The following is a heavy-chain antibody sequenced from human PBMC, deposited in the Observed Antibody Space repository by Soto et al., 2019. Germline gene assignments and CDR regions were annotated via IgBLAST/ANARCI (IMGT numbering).Heavy chain of an antibody. CDR1: GFTFSGSA. D-gene: IGHD5-18*01. V-gene: IGHV3-73*01. CDR2: IRSKANSYAT. J-gene: IGHJ4*02. Sequence: PGGSPRLSCAAYGFTFSGSAMHWVRQASGKGLEWVGRIRSKANSYATAYAASVKGRFTISRDDSKNTAYLQMNSLKTEDTAVYYCTRPGGGGYSNDYCGQGTLVTVSS. CDR3: TRPGGGGYSNDY.